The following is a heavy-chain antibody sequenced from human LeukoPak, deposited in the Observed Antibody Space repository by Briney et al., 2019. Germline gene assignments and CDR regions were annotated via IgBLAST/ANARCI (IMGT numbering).Heavy chain of an antibody. J-gene: IGHJ4*02. V-gene: IGHV3-15*01. CDR3: TTVHGAGPVNFDY. D-gene: IGHD3-16*01. CDR1: GFTFSSVW. Sequence: GGSLRLSCTASGFTFSSVWMTWVRQAPGKGLEWVGRIKSRTDGQTTDYAARLKGRFSISRDDSENTLYLQMNSLKNEDTAVYFCTTVHGAGPVNFDYWGQGSLVCVSS. CDR2: IKSRTDGQTT.